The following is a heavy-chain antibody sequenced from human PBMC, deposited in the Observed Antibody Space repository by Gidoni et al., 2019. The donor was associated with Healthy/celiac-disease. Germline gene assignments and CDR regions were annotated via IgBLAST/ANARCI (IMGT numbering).Heavy chain of an antibody. J-gene: IGHJ6*02. CDR3: ARDPHNCSSTSCYGRYGMDV. Sequence: QVQLVQSGAEVKKPGASVKVSCKASGYTFTSYAMHWVRQAPGQRLEWMGWINAGNGNTKYSQKFQGRVTITRDTSASTAYMELSSLRSEDTAVYYCARDPHNCSSTSCYGRYGMDVWGQGTTVTVSS. V-gene: IGHV1-3*01. D-gene: IGHD2-2*01. CDR1: GYTFTSYA. CDR2: INAGNGNT.